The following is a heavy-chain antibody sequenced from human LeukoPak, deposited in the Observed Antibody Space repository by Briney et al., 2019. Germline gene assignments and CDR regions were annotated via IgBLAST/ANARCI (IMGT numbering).Heavy chain of an antibody. CDR1: GGSISSYY. Sequence: SETLSLTCTVSGGSISSYYWSWIRQPPGEGLEWIGYIYYSGSTNYNPSLKSRVTISVDTSKNQFSLKLSSVTAADTAVYYCAREGVLTGMDVWGQGTTVTVSS. V-gene: IGHV4-59*01. CDR3: AREGVLTGMDV. CDR2: IYYSGST. J-gene: IGHJ6*02.